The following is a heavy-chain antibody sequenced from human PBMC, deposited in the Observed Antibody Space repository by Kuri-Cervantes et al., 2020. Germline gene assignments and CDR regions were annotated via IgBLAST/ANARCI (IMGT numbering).Heavy chain of an antibody. CDR2: ISSSSGYI. CDR3: AREKDSGSYPFDY. V-gene: IGHV3-21*03. J-gene: IGHJ4*02. D-gene: IGHD1-26*01. CDR1: GFSFSSYS. Sequence: GESLKISCAASGFSFSSYSMNWVRQAPGKGLEWVSSISSSSGYIYYADSVKGRFTISRDNAKNSLYLQMNSLRAEDTAVYYCAREKDSGSYPFDYWGQGTLVTVSS.